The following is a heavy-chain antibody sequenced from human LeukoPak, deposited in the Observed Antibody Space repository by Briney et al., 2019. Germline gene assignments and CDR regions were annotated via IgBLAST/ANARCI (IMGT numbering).Heavy chain of an antibody. D-gene: IGHD4-23*01. J-gene: IGHJ1*01. CDR3: ARNCYGGNLPCYFQH. Sequence: GGSLRLSCAASGFTFSSYSMYWVRQAPGKGLEWVSSISSSSSYIYYADSVKGRFTISRDNAKNSLYLQMNSLRAEDTAVYYCARNCYGGNLPCYFQHWGQGTLVTVSS. CDR1: GFTFSSYS. CDR2: ISSSSSYI. V-gene: IGHV3-21*01.